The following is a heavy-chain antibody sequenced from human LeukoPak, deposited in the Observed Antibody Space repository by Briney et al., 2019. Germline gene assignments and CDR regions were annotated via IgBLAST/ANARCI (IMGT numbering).Heavy chain of an antibody. D-gene: IGHD3-9*01. J-gene: IGHJ3*02. CDR1: GGTFSSYA. Sequence: GASVKVSCKASGGTFSSYAISWVRQVPGQGLEWMGGIIPIFGTANYAQKFQGRVTITADESTSTAYMELSSLRSEDTAVYYCARIASPYYDILTGYYIHDAFDIWGQGTMVTVSS. V-gene: IGHV1-69*13. CDR2: IIPIFGTA. CDR3: ARIASPYYDILTGYYIHDAFDI.